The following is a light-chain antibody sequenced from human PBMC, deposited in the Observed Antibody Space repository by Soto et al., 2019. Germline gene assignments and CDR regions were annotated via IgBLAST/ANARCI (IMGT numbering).Light chain of an antibody. Sequence: DVQMTQSPSSLSAFVGDRVTITCRASQGIAPYLAWFQQKPGKVPKLLIYATSTLQSGVPSRFSGSVSGTDFTLPIISLQPEDVGTYYCQKYNSAPLTFGGGTKVDIK. CDR2: ATS. CDR1: QGIAPY. J-gene: IGKJ4*01. V-gene: IGKV1-27*01. CDR3: QKYNSAPLT.